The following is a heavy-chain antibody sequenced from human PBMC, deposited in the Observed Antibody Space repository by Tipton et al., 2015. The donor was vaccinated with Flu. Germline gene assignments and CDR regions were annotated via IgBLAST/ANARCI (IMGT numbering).Heavy chain of an antibody. CDR3: TRAVVIAASDY. CDR2: INPDNGDT. V-gene: IGHV1-2*02. CDR1: GYIFPDYN. J-gene: IGHJ4*02. Sequence: QVQLVQSGAEVKKPGASVTISCKASGYIFPDYNIHWVRQAPGQGLEWMGWINPDNGDTNYAQKFQGRVTMTRDASIITAYMDLSRLTSDDTAIYYCTRAVVIAASDYWGQGTLVTVSS. D-gene: IGHD2-15*01.